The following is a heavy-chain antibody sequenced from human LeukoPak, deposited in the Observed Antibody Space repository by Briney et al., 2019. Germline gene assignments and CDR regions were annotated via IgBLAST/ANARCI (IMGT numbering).Heavy chain of an antibody. D-gene: IGHD3-16*01. CDR2: INEDGGER. Sequence: GGSLRLSCAASGFTLNRYWMSWVRQAPGKGLEWVANINEDGGERHYVDSVKGRFTISRDNAKNSLYLQMNSLRAEDTAVYYCARGGDLENWGGGTLVTVSS. CDR3: ARGGDLEN. CDR1: GFTLNRYW. J-gene: IGHJ4*02. V-gene: IGHV3-7*01.